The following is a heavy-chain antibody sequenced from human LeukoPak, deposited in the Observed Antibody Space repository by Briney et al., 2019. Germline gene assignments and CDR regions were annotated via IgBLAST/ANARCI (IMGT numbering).Heavy chain of an antibody. J-gene: IGHJ4*02. V-gene: IGHV4-59*01. CDR2: IYYSGTT. D-gene: IGHD5-18*01. Sequence: PSETLSLTCTVSGGSISSYYWSWIRQPPGKGLEWIGYIYYSGTTNYNPSLKSRVTISVDTSKNQFSLKLSSVTAADTAVYYCARAPLYSSFDYWGQGALVTASS. CDR3: ARAPLYSSFDY. CDR1: GGSISSYY.